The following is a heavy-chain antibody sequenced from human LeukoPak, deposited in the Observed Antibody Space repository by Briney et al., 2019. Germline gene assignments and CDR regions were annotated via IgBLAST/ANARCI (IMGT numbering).Heavy chain of an antibody. CDR3: ARRPWGGLDV. CDR2: IYNSGST. V-gene: IGHV4-59*01. CDR1: GDCLRNYY. J-gene: IGHJ6*02. Sequence: PSQTLSLTCTVSGDCLRNYYWNWIRQPPRKGLEWIGYIYNSGSTNYNPSLKSRVTISVDTSKNQFSLNLSSVTAADTAVYFCARRPWGGLDVWGQGTTVTVSS. D-gene: IGHD1-26*01.